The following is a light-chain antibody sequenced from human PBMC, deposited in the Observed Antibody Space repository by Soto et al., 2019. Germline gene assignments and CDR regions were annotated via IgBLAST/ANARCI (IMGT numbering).Light chain of an antibody. J-gene: IGLJ2*01. CDR3: AAWDDTVNGLV. CDR2: RAD. Sequence: QSVLTQSPSASGTPGQRVTISCSGSSANIGSNYVYWYQQFPGTAPRLLIYRADQRPSGVADRFSGSKSGTSASLAISGLRSEDEAAYYCAAWDDTVNGLVFGGGTKLTVL. CDR1: SANIGSNY. V-gene: IGLV1-47*01.